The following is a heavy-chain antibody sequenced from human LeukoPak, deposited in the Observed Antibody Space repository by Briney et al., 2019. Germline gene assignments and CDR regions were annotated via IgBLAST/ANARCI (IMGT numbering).Heavy chain of an antibody. D-gene: IGHD3-10*01. CDR2: ISGSGGST. J-gene: IGHJ3*02. CDR1: GFTCSSYS. Sequence: GGSLRLSCAASGFTCSSYSMSWVRQAPGKGLEWVSAISGSGGSTYYADSVKGRFTISRDNSKNTLYLQMNSLRAEHTAVYYCAKDIYYYDTFDIWGQGTMVTVSS. CDR3: AKDIYYYDTFDI. V-gene: IGHV3-23*01.